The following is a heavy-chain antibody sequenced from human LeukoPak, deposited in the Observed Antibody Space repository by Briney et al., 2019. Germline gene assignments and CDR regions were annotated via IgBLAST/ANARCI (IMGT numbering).Heavy chain of an antibody. V-gene: IGHV5-51*01. Sequence: GESLKISCKGSGYSFTSYWIGWVRQMPGKGLEWMGIIYPGDSDTRYSPSFQGQVSISADKSISTACLQWSSLKASDTAMYYCARRSYDYYYGMDVWGQGTTVTVSS. CDR3: ARRSYDYYYGMDV. CDR2: IYPGDSDT. J-gene: IGHJ6*02. D-gene: IGHD5-18*01. CDR1: GYSFTSYW.